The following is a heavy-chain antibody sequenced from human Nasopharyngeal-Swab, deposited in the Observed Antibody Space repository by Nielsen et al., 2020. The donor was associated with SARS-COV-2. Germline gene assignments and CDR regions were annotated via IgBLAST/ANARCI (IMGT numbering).Heavy chain of an antibody. J-gene: IGHJ5*02. D-gene: IGHD3-9*01. CDR3: ARDRNVLRYFDWLGWFDP. Sequence: ASVKVSCKASGYTFTSNAMHWVRQAPGQRLEWMGWINAGNGNTKYSQKFQGRVTITRDTSASTAYMELSSLRSEDTAVYYCARDRNVLRYFDWLGWFDPWGQGTLVTVSS. CDR1: GYTFTSNA. CDR2: INAGNGNT. V-gene: IGHV1-3*01.